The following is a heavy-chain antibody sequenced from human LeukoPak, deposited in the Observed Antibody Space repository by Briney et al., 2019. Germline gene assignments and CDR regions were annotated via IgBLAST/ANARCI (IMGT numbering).Heavy chain of an antibody. CDR1: GYTFTSYD. J-gene: IGHJ5*02. CDR3: VRAGCSATSCHTWFDP. D-gene: IGHD2-2*02. Sequence: ASVKVSCKASGYTFTSYDINWVRQATGQGLEWMGWMNPNSGNTGYAQKFQGRVTMTRNTSISTAYMELSSLRSEDTAVYHCVRAGCSATSCHTWFDPWGQGTLVTVSS. CDR2: MNPNSGNT. V-gene: IGHV1-8*01.